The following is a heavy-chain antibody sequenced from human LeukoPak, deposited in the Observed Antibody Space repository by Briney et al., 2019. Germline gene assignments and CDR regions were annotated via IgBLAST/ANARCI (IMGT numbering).Heavy chain of an antibody. J-gene: IGHJ1*01. CDR3: ARRTPGYCSGGSCYGFQH. D-gene: IGHD2-15*01. CDR1: GFTFNSYS. CDR2: VSSGSGTI. V-gene: IGHV3-48*04. Sequence: GGSLRLSCAAAGFTFNSYSMNWVRQAPGKGLEWVSYVSSGSGTIYYADSVKGRFTISRDNANNSLYLQMNSLRAEDTAVYYCARRTPGYCSGGSCYGFQHWGQGTLVTVSS.